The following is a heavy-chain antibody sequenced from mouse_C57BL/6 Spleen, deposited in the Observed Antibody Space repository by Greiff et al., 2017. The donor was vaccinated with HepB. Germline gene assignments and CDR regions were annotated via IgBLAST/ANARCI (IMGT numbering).Heavy chain of an antibody. CDR3: ARRGTTTVVEDYFDY. V-gene: IGHV1-42*01. CDR2: INPSTGGT. D-gene: IGHD1-1*01. CDR1: GYSFTGYY. Sequence: VQLKQSGPELVKPGASVKISCKASGYSFTGYYMNWVKQSPEKSLEWIGEINPSTGGTTYNQKFKAKATLTVDKSSSTAYMQLKSLTSEDSAVYYCARRGTTTVVEDYFDYWGQGTTLTVSS. J-gene: IGHJ2*01.